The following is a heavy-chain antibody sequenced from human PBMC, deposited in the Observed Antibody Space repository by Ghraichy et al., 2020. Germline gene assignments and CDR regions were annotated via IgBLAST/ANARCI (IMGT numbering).Heavy chain of an antibody. Sequence: GGSLRLSCAASGFTFTNYAIHWVRQAPGKALEWVAVMSYDGANKFYADPVKGRFTISRDSSKNMLYLQMSGLRAEDTAMYYCARQLAARGQFDYWGRGTLVTVSS. CDR3: ARQLAARGQFDY. J-gene: IGHJ4*02. CDR2: MSYDGANK. D-gene: IGHD6-6*01. CDR1: GFTFTNYA. V-gene: IGHV3-30-3*01.